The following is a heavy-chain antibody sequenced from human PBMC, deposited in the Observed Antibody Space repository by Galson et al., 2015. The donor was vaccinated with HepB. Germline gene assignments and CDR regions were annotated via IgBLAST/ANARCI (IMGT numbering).Heavy chain of an antibody. CDR3: AKSRGFYYYYYMDV. CDR1: GFTFDDYA. Sequence: SLRLSCAASGFTFDDYAMHWVRQAPGKGLEWVSGISWNSGSIGYADSVKGRFTISRDNAKNSLYLQMNSLRAEDTALYYCAKSRGFYYYYYMDVWGKGTTVTVSS. J-gene: IGHJ6*03. V-gene: IGHV3-9*01. CDR2: ISWNSGSI.